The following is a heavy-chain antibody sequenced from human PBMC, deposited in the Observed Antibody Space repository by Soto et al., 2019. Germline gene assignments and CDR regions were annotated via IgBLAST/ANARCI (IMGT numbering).Heavy chain of an antibody. J-gene: IGHJ6*02. CDR3: AREGAYCSGGSCYSNYYGMDV. Sequence: GGSLRLSCAASGFTLSSYGMHWVRQAPGKGLEWVAVIWYDGSNKYYADSVKGRFTISRDNSKNTLYLQMNSLRAEDTAVYYCAREGAYCSGGSCYSNYYGMDVWGQGTTVTVSS. CDR2: IWYDGSNK. D-gene: IGHD2-15*01. V-gene: IGHV3-33*01. CDR1: GFTLSSYG.